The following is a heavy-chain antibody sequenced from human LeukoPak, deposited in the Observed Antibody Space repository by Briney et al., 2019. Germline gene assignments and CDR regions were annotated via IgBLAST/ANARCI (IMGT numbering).Heavy chain of an antibody. CDR2: INPNSGGT. CDR3: ARQPYFDWLLSLDY. D-gene: IGHD3-9*01. CDR1: GYTFTGYY. J-gene: IGHJ4*02. V-gene: IGHV1-2*02. Sequence: ASLKVSCKASGYTFTGYYMHWVRQAPGQGLEWMGWINPNSGGTNYAQKFQGRVTMTRDTSISTAYMELSRLRSDDTAVYYCARQPYFDWLLSLDYWGQGTLVTVSS.